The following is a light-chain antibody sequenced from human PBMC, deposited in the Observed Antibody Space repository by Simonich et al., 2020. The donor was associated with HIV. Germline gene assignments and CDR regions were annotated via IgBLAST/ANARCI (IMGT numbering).Light chain of an antibody. CDR3: QQYNTYSLT. V-gene: IGKV1-5*03. CDR1: QSRGNW. J-gene: IGKJ4*01. Sequence: DIQMTQSPSTLSASVGDRVTITCRASQSRGNWLAWYQQKPGKAPKLLIYKASTLESGVPSRFSGSGSRTEFTLTISSLQPDDSATYYCQQYNTYSLTFGGGTKVEIE. CDR2: KAS.